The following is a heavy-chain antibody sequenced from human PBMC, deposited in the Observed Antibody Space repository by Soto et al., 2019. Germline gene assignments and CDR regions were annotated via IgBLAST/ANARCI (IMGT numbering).Heavy chain of an antibody. CDR3: ARFAGRYYYYYIDV. Sequence: QVQLGQSGSEVKKPGASVKVSCKASGYTFTSYGISWVRQAPGQGLEWMGWISAYNGNTNYAQKLQGRVTMTTDTSTSTAYLALRSMRSDDMALYYCARFAGRYYYYYIDVWGKGTTVTVS. J-gene: IGHJ6*03. CDR2: ISAYNGNT. CDR1: GYTFTSYG. D-gene: IGHD1-1*01. V-gene: IGHV1-18*03.